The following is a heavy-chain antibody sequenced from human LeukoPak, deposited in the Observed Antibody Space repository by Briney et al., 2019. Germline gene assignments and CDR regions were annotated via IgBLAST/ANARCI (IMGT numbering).Heavy chain of an antibody. Sequence: SETLSLTCTLSGGSISSYYWSWIRQPPGKGLEWIGYIYSKGSTNYNPSLKSRVTISVDTYKNQFSLKLSSVTAADTAVYYCARLFYDSSSVDYWGQGTLVTVSS. CDR1: GGSISSYY. J-gene: IGHJ4*02. CDR3: ARLFYDSSSVDY. D-gene: IGHD3-22*01. CDR2: IYSKGST. V-gene: IGHV4-59*01.